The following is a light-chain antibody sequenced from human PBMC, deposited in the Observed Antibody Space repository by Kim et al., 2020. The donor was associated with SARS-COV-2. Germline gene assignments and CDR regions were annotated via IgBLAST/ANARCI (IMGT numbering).Light chain of an antibody. CDR1: QGLTNTF. V-gene: IGKV1-9*01. Sequence: ASVGDRVSITCRASQGLTNTFLAWYQQKPGKAPNLLIYEASTLQSGVPTRFSGSGFGTEFTLTISSLQPEDFATYYCQQFKSYPYTFGQGTKLEI. CDR2: EAS. J-gene: IGKJ2*01. CDR3: QQFKSYPYT.